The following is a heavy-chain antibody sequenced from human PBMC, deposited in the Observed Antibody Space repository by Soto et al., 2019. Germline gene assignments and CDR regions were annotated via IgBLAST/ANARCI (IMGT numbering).Heavy chain of an antibody. J-gene: IGHJ6*02. CDR1: GGSFSGYY. V-gene: IGHV4-34*01. CDR3: ARGALGGSSWYRGTYGMDV. Sequence: SETLSLTCAVYGGSFSGYYWSWIRQPPGKGLEWIGEINHSGSTTYNPSLKSRVTISVDTSKNQFSLKLSSVTAADTAVYYCARGALGGSSWYRGTYGMDVWGQGTTVTVS. CDR2: INHSGST. D-gene: IGHD6-13*01.